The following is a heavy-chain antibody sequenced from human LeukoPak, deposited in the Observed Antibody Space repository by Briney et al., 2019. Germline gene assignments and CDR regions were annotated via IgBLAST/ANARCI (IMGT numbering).Heavy chain of an antibody. V-gene: IGHV1-2*02. CDR3: ARGTKDILGPVDY. J-gene: IGHJ4*02. CDR1: GYTFTDYY. D-gene: IGHD1-26*01. CDR2: IHPNTVVT. Sequence: ASVKVSCKASGYTFTDYYIHWVRQAPGQGLEWMGWIHPNTVVTNFDQKFQGRVTLTRDTSISTAYMELSRLRSDDTALYYCARGTKDILGPVDYSGQGTLVTVSS.